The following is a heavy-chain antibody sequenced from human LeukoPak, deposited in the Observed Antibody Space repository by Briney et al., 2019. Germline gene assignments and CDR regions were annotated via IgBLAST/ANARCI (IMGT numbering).Heavy chain of an antibody. Sequence: PGGSLRLSCAASGFTVSSNYMSWVRRAPGKGLERVSVIYSGGSTYYADSVKGRFTISRDNSKNTLYLQMNSLRAEDTAVYYCARGDSSGYYQIYFDYWGQGTLVTVSS. D-gene: IGHD3-22*01. CDR3: ARGDSSGYYQIYFDY. V-gene: IGHV3-66*01. J-gene: IGHJ4*02. CDR2: IYSGGST. CDR1: GFTVSSNY.